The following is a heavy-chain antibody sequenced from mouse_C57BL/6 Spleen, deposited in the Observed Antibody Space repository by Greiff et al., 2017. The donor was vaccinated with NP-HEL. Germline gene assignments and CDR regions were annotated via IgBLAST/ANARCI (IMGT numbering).Heavy chain of an antibody. D-gene: IGHD2-4*01. Sequence: QVQLQQPGAELVMPGASVKLSCKASGYTFTSYWMHWVKQRPGQGLEWIGEIDPSDSYTNYNQKFKGKSTLTVDKSSSTAYMQLSSLTSEDSAVYYCARSTNYDYDYYFDYWGQGTTLTVSS. J-gene: IGHJ2*01. CDR1: GYTFTSYW. V-gene: IGHV1-69*01. CDR3: ARSTNYDYDYYFDY. CDR2: IDPSDSYT.